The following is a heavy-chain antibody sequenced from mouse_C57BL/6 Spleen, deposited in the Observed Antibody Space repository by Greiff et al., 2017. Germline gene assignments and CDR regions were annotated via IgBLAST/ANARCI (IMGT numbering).Heavy chain of an antibody. D-gene: IGHD4-1*02. V-gene: IGHV2-2*01. Sequence: VQRVESGPGLVQPSQSLSITCTVSGFSLTSYGVHWVRQSPGQGLEWLGVIWSGGSTDYNAAFISRLSISKDNSKSQVFFKMNSLQADDTAIYYCAPSTGYYAMDYWGQGTSVTVSS. CDR1: GFSLTSYG. CDR2: IWSGGST. J-gene: IGHJ4*01. CDR3: APSTGYYAMDY.